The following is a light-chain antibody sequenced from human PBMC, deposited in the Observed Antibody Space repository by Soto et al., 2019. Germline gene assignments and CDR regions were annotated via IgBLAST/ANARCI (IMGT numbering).Light chain of an antibody. V-gene: IGKV3-15*01. CDR3: QQYDNWPSLT. CDR2: GAS. Sequence: EIVMTQSPATLSVSPGERATLSCRASQSVSSNLAWYQQKPGQPPRLLIFGASTRATGTPARFRGSGSGTEFTLTISSLQSEDFAVYYCQQYDNWPSLTFGQGTKLEIK. CDR1: QSVSSN. J-gene: IGKJ2*01.